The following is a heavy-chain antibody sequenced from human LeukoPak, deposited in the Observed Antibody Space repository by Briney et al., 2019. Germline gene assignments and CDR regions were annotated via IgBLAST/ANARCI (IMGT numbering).Heavy chain of an antibody. V-gene: IGHV4-59*01. D-gene: IGHD2-15*01. CDR3: ARESYCSGGSCYYEFDY. CDR2: IYYSGST. J-gene: IGHJ4*02. Sequence: SETLSLTCTVSGGSISSYYWSWIRQPPGKGLEWIGYIYYSGSTNYNPSLKSRVTISVDTSKNQFSLKLSSVTAADTAVYYCARESYCSGGSCYYEFDYWGQGTLVTISS. CDR1: GGSISSYY.